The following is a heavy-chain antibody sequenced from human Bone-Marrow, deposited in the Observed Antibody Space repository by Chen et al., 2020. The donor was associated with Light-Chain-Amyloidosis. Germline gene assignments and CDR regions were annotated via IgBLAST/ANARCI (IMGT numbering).Heavy chain of an antibody. Sequence: EVQLVESGGGLVKSGGSLRLSCAASGFNFRNAWMSWVRQAPGKGLEWVGRIKSKVHGGTTDYAAPVEGRFTISRDDSRNTLYPQLDSLNTEDTAIYYCTAIVGSYDTFDFWGQGTMVIVSS. J-gene: IGHJ3*01. V-gene: IGHV3-15*01. D-gene: IGHD2-21*01. CDR1: GFNFRNAW. CDR2: IKSKVHGGTT. CDR3: TAIVGSYDTFDF.